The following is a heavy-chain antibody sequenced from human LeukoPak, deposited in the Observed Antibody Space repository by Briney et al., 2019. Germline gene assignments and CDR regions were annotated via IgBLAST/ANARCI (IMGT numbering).Heavy chain of an antibody. CDR2: INHSGST. J-gene: IGHJ4*02. V-gene: IGHV4-34*01. Sequence: SETLSLTCAVYGGSFSGYYWSWIRQPPGKGLEWIGEINHSGSTNYNPSLKSRVTISVDTSKNQFSLKLSSVTAADTAVYYCATLHSSGWETRISDYWGQGTLVTVSS. CDR3: ATLHSSGWETRISDY. CDR1: GGSFSGYY. D-gene: IGHD6-19*01.